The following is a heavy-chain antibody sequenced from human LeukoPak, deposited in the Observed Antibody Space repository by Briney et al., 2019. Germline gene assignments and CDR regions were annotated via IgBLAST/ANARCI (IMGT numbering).Heavy chain of an antibody. V-gene: IGHV4-34*01. CDR2: INHSVST. CDR3: ARGRGSSSMGDFPSKDHDFAY. J-gene: IGHJ4*02. Sequence: PSETLSLTCAVYGGSFSGYYWSWIRQPPGKGLEWIGEINHSVSTNYNPSLKSRVTISVDTSKNQFSLKLSSVTAADTAVYYCARGRGSSSMGDFPSKDHDFAYWGQGTLVTVSS. CDR1: GGSFSGYY. D-gene: IGHD6-6*01.